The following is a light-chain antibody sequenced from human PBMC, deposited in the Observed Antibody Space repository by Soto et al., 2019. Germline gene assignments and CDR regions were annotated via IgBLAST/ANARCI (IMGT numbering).Light chain of an antibody. CDR2: GAS. V-gene: IGKV3-15*01. J-gene: IGKJ5*01. CDR1: VSVRTD. Sequence: EIVMTQSPDTLSLSPGQRATLSCRASVSVRTDLAWYQQKPGQTPRLLIYGASTRAAGVPVRFSGSGSVSDFTLTIDPLLSEDFAVYYSQQYHNWLPITFGQGTRVEI. CDR3: QQYHNWLPIT.